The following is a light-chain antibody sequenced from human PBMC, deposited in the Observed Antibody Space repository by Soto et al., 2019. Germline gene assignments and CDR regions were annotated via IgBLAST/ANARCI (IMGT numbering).Light chain of an antibody. V-gene: IGKV1-9*01. CDR2: DAS. CDR1: QDIRRY. CDR3: RHFCT. J-gene: IGKJ2*02. Sequence: DIQLTQSPTFLSASAGDRVSITCRASQDIRRYLVWYQQKPGKAPNLLIYDASSLQTGVPSRFSGSGSGTEFTLTITSLQPEDFATYYCRHFCTFGQGTKVDIK.